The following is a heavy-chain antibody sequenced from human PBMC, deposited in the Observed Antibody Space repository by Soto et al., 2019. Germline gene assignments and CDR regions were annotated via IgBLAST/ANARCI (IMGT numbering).Heavy chain of an antibody. CDR1: GYAFGDYD. Sequence: QVQLVQSVAEVQRPGASVKVSCRASGYAFGDYDISWVRQAPGQGLEWMGWMSTNSANTGYAQKFQGRVSMTRDMSISTAYMELSRLRPEDTAIYYCARMATYGKLNWFEPWGQGALVTVSS. V-gene: IGHV1-8*01. CDR3: ARMATYGKLNWFEP. D-gene: IGHD1-1*01. CDR2: MSTNSANT. J-gene: IGHJ5*02.